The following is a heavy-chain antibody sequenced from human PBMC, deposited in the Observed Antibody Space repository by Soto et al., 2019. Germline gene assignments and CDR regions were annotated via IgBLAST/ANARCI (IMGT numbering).Heavy chain of an antibody. V-gene: IGHV3-11*05. CDR1: GFTFSDYY. CDR3: ARDNGGTFDY. D-gene: IGHD2-8*01. Sequence: PGGSLRLSCAASGFTFSDYYMSWIRQAPGKGLEWVSYISTSSTSTNYADSMKGRFTISRDNAKNSLYLQMNSLRAEDTAVYYCARDNGGTFDYWGQGTLFTVSS. CDR2: ISTSSTST. J-gene: IGHJ4*02.